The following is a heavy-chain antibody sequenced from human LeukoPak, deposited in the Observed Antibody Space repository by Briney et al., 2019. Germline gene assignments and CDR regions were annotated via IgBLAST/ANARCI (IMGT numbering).Heavy chain of an antibody. CDR1: GYTFTGYY. CDR2: INPNSGGT. Sequence: ASVKVSCKAPGYTFTGYYMHWVRQAPGQGLEWMGWINPNSGGTNYAQKFQGRVTMTRDTSISTAYMELSRLRSDDTAVYYCARAPDIVVVPAALTSNWFDPWGQGTLVTVSS. D-gene: IGHD2-2*01. CDR3: ARAPDIVVVPAALTSNWFDP. V-gene: IGHV1-2*02. J-gene: IGHJ5*02.